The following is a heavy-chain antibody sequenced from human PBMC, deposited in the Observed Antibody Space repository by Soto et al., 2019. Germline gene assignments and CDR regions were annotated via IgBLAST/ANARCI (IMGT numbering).Heavy chain of an antibody. V-gene: IGHV4-30-4*02. J-gene: IGHJ4*02. CDR3: ARAGSVPAATYFDY. CDR1: GGSISSGDYY. CDR2: IYYSGST. Sequence: SETLSLTCTVSGGSISSGDYYWSWIRQPPGKGLEWIGYIYYSGSTYYNPSLKSRVTISVDTSKNQFSLKLSSVTAADTAVYYCARAGSVPAATYFDYWGQGTLVTVS. D-gene: IGHD2-2*01.